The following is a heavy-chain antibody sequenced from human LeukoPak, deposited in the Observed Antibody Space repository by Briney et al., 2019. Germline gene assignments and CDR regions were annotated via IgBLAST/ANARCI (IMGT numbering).Heavy chain of an antibody. CDR3: AKDTHYDSSGYYYSD. CDR1: GFTFSSYA. Sequence: GGSLRLPCAASGFTFSSYAMSWVRQAPGKGLEWVSAISGSGGSTYYADSVKGRFTISRDNSKNTLYLQMNSLRAEDTAVYYCAKDTHYDSSGYYYSDWGQGTLVTVSS. D-gene: IGHD3-22*01. CDR2: ISGSGGST. V-gene: IGHV3-23*01. J-gene: IGHJ4*02.